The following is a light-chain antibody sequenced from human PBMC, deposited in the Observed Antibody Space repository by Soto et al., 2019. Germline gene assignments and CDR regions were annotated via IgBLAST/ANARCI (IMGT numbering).Light chain of an antibody. V-gene: IGLV1-40*01. Sequence: QSVLTQPPSVSGAPGQRGTISCTGSSSNIGAGYDVHWYQQLPGAAPKLFIYGNSNCHSGVPDRFSGSKSGTSASLAITRLRAEDGADYYCQSYDSGLIVIFCAGTKLTV. CDR1: SSNIGAGYD. CDR3: QSYDSGLIVI. CDR2: GNS. J-gene: IGLJ2*01.